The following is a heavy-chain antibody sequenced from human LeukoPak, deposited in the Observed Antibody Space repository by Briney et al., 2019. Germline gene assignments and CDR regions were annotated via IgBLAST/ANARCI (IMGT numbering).Heavy chain of an antibody. D-gene: IGHD3-22*01. Sequence: SETLSLTCTVSGGSISSYYWSWIRQPPGKGLEWIGYIYYSGSTNYNPSLKSRVTISVDTSKNQFSLKLSSVTAADTAAYYCARRVVYYYDSSGIPSDAFDIWGQGTMVTVSS. J-gene: IGHJ3*02. CDR1: GGSISSYY. CDR2: IYYSGST. CDR3: ARRVVYYYDSSGIPSDAFDI. V-gene: IGHV4-59*08.